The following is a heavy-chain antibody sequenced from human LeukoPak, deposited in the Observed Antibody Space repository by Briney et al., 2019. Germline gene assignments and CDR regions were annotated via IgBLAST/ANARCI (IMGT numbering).Heavy chain of an antibody. V-gene: IGHV4-61*01. J-gene: IGHJ4*02. CDR1: GCSVISGSYY. D-gene: IGHD7-27*01. CDR2: VSHSGNT. Sequence: TSETLSLTCTVSGCSVISGSYYWSWIRQPPGKELEWIGYVSHSGNTNYNPSLKSRVTISKDTSKNQFSLKLSSVTAADTAVYYCVREHDWGDFDFWGQGTLVTVSS. CDR3: VREHDWGDFDF.